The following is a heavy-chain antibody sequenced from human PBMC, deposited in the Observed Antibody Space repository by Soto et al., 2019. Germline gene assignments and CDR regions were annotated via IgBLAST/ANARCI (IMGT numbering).Heavy chain of an antibody. V-gene: IGHV1-18*04. Sequence: GVSVKVSCKASGYPFTRYSIRWVRQAPGQGLEWMGWISGYNGDTEYSKNFQGRLTMTIDTSTTTASMELRSLRSDDTAVYYCARASLTFFGAPYGMDVWGQGTSVTVSS. J-gene: IGHJ6*02. CDR2: ISGYNGDT. CDR3: ARASLTFFGAPYGMDV. D-gene: IGHD3-3*01. CDR1: GYPFTRYS.